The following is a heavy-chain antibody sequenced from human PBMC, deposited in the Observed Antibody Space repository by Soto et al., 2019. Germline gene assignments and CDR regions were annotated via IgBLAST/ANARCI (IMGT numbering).Heavy chain of an antibody. D-gene: IGHD3-10*01. V-gene: IGHV4-34*01. CDR3: ARGPRLYYYGSGSYNWFDP. CDR1: GGSFSGYY. CDR2: INHSGST. J-gene: IGHJ5*02. Sequence: SETLSLTCAVYGGSFSGYYWSWIRQPPGKGLEWIGEINHSGSTNYNPSLKSRVTISVDTSKNQFSLKLSSVTAADTAVYYWARGPRLYYYGSGSYNWFDPWGQGTLVTVSS.